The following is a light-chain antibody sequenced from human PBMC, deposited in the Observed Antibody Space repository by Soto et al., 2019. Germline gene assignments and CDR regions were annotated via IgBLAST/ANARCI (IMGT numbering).Light chain of an antibody. V-gene: IGKV1-5*01. CDR2: DAS. CDR3: QQYNSYST. CDR1: QGSSKY. J-gene: IGKJ1*01. Sequence: DIQMTQSPSSLSASVGDRVTITCRAIQGSSKYFAWYQQKPGKAPNLLIYDASSWESGVPSRFSGSGSGTEFTLTISSLQHDDCASYFCQQYNSYSTFGQGTKV.